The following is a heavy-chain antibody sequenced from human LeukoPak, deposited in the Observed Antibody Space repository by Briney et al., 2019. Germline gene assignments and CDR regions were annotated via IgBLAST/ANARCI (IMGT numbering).Heavy chain of an antibody. V-gene: IGHV3-21*04. J-gene: IGHJ4*02. CDR1: GFTFSSYS. D-gene: IGHD2-2*01. Sequence: PGGSLRLSCAASGFTFSSYSMNWVRQAPGKGLEWVSSISSSSGYIYYADSVKGRFTISRDNSKNTLYLQMNSLRAEDTAVYYCAKDRSDIVVVPAASFDYWGQGTLVTVSS. CDR3: AKDRSDIVVVPAASFDY. CDR2: ISSSSGYI.